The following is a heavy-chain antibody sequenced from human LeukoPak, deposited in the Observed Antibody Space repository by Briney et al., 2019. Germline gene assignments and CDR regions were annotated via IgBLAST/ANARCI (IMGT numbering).Heavy chain of an antibody. Sequence: ASVKVSCKASGYTFTSYDINWVRQATGQGLEWMGWMNPNSGNTGYAQKFQGRVTMTRDTSISTAYMELSRLRSDDTAVYYCARGGWELLRENWFDPWGQGTLVTVSS. CDR2: MNPNSGNT. J-gene: IGHJ5*02. D-gene: IGHD1-26*01. V-gene: IGHV1-8*01. CDR3: ARGGWELLRENWFDP. CDR1: GYTFTSYD.